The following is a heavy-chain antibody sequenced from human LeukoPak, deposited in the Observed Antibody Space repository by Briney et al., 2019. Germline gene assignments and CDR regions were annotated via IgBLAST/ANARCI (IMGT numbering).Heavy chain of an antibody. J-gene: IGHJ2*01. CDR2: ITGSGEST. D-gene: IGHD3-10*01. Sequence: GGSLRLSCTTSGFTFGDYAMSWVRQAPGKGLEWVSGITGSGESTYYADSVKGRFTISRDNAKNSLYLQMNSLRAEDTAVYYCARDAPYYYGSGSPWGRPYWYFDLWGRGTLVTVSS. V-gene: IGHV3-23*01. CDR3: ARDAPYYYGSGSPWGRPYWYFDL. CDR1: GFTFGDYA.